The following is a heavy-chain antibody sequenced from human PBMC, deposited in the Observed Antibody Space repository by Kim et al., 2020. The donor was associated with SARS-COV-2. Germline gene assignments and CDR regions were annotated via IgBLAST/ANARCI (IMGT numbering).Heavy chain of an antibody. Sequence: GGSLRLSCAASGFTFSSYAMSWVRQAPGKGLEWVSAISGSGGSTYYADSVKGRFTISRDNSKNTLYLQMNSLRAEDTAVYYCAKDSRYCSGGSCYAAGDAFDIWGQGTMVTVSS. CDR1: GFTFSSYA. CDR2: ISGSGGST. V-gene: IGHV3-23*01. CDR3: AKDSRYCSGGSCYAAGDAFDI. J-gene: IGHJ3*02. D-gene: IGHD2-15*01.